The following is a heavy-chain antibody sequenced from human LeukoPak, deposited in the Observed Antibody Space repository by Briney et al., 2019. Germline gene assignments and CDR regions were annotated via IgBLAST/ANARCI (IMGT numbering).Heavy chain of an antibody. D-gene: IGHD5-18*01. V-gene: IGHV4-34*01. CDR2: INHSGST. Sequence: PSETLSLTCAVYGGSFSGYYWSWIRQPPGKGLEWIGEINHSGSTNYNPSLKSRVTISVDTSKNQFSLKLSSVTAADTAVYYCARARVQLWLLVFDYWGQGTLVTVSS. J-gene: IGHJ4*02. CDR1: GGSFSGYY. CDR3: ARARVQLWLLVFDY.